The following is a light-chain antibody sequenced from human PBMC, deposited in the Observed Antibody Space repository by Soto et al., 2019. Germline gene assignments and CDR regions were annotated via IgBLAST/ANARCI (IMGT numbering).Light chain of an antibody. CDR1: PSVSSN. J-gene: IGKJ1*01. CDR2: VAF. CDR3: QQYNDWPLT. Sequence: EILMTQSPVTLSVSPWERATLSCRASPSVSSNLAWYQQKPAQAPSILIYVAFTRATGIPARFSGTGSGTEFTLTISSLQSEDFALYYCQQYNDWPLTFGQGTKVDIK. V-gene: IGKV3-15*01.